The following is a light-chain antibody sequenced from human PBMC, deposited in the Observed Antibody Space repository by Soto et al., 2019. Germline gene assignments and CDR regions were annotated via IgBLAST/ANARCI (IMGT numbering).Light chain of an antibody. Sequence: EIVLTQSPGTLSLSPGESATLSCRASQSVSSSSYLAWYQQKPGQAPRLLIYGASSRATGIPDRFSGSGSGTDFTLTIGRLEPEDSAVYYCQEYGSSRTFCQGTKVEIK. CDR2: GAS. CDR1: QSVSSSSY. CDR3: QEYGSSRT. J-gene: IGKJ1*01. V-gene: IGKV3-20*01.